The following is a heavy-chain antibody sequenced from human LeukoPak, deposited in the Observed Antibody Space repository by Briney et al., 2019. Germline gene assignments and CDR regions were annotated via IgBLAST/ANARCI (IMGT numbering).Heavy chain of an antibody. V-gene: IGHV4-39*07. D-gene: IGHD6-13*01. Sequence: PSEILSLTCTVSGDSISSSSYYWGWIRQPPGKGLEWIGSIYYSGSTYYNPSLKSRVTISVDTSKNQFSLKLSSVTAADTAVYYCARAPRDRIAAAGIKNYYYYYMDVWGKGTTVTVSS. J-gene: IGHJ6*03. CDR2: IYYSGST. CDR3: ARAPRDRIAAAGIKNYYYYYMDV. CDR1: GDSISSSSYY.